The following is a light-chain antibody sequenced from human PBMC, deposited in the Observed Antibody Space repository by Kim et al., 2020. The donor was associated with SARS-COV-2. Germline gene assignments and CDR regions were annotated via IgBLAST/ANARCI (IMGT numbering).Light chain of an antibody. CDR2: EDK. CDR3: QSYDDSSRV. Sequence: GEPLTISCTDSGGKIADSDVQWYQPVPGSAPTTVIYEDKRRPSGVPDRFAGSIDTSSSSASLTISGLKTEDEADYYCQSYDDSSRVFGGGTRLTVL. J-gene: IGLJ3*02. V-gene: IGLV6-57*02. CDR1: GGKIADSD.